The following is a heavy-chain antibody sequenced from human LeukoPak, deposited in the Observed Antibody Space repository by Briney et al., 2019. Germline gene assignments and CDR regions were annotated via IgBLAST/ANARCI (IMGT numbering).Heavy chain of an antibody. CDR2: ISSSSSYI. D-gene: IGHD6-13*01. CDR3: ARDGIAAASDI. J-gene: IGHJ3*02. Sequence: GGSLRLSCAASGSTFSSYSMNWVRQAPGKGLEWVSSISSSSSYIYYADSVKGLFTISRDKAKNSLYLQMNSLRAEDTAVYYCARDGIAAASDIWGQGTMVTVSS. V-gene: IGHV3-21*01. CDR1: GSTFSSYS.